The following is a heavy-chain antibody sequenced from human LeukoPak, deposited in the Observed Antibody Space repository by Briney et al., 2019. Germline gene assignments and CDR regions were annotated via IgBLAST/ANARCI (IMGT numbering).Heavy chain of an antibody. D-gene: IGHD6-19*01. CDR2: MNPNSGNT. Sequence: ASVKVSCKASGYTFTSYDINWVRQATGQGLEWMGWMNPNSGNTGYAQKFQGRVTMTRNTSISTAYVELSSLRSEDTAVYYCARGARLYSSGEFDPWGQGTLVTVSS. J-gene: IGHJ5*02. V-gene: IGHV1-8*01. CDR3: ARGARLYSSGEFDP. CDR1: GYTFTSYD.